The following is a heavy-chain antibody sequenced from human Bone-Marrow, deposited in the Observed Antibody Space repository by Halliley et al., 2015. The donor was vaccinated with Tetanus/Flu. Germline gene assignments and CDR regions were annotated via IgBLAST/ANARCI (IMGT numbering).Heavy chain of an antibody. CDR2: IDGYGGNI. CDR1: GFTFYNYA. CDR3: ALSTGSFYGDFDF. Sequence: SLRLSCTASGFTFYNYAMHWVRQAARKGLEWVAGIDGYGGNIVYVDSVKGRFTISRDNAKKSLYLQMDSLGPDDTAVYFRALSTGSFYGDFDFWGQGTQVTVSS. V-gene: IGHV3-9*01. D-gene: IGHD3-10*01. J-gene: IGHJ4*02.